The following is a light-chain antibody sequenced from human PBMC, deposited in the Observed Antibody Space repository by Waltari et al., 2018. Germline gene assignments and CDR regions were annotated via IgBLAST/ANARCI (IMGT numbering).Light chain of an antibody. Sequence: QSALTQPPSASGSPGQSVTISRTGTSGDIGAYNSVNWYRQHPGKVPKLMIYDVNRRPSGVPDRFSGSKSGNTASLTVSGLQPEDEAVYYCNSFAGSDTVVFGGGTTLTVL. V-gene: IGLV2-8*01. J-gene: IGLJ2*01. CDR3: NSFAGSDTVV. CDR2: DVN. CDR1: SGDIGAYNS.